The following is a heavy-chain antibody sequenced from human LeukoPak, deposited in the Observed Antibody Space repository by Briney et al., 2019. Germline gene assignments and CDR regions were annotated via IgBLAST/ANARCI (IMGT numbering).Heavy chain of an antibody. CDR1: GFTFSKYA. J-gene: IGHJ4*02. CDR2: ISVSGGST. D-gene: IGHD1-26*01. CDR3: AKVAVGSTTYFFSFDS. Sequence: GGSLRLSCAASGFTFSKYAMSWVRQAPGKGLEWVSAISVSGGSTYYADSVKGRFTISRDNSKNTLCLQMNSLRAEDTAVYYCAKVAVGSTTYFFSFDSWGQGTLVTVSS. V-gene: IGHV3-23*01.